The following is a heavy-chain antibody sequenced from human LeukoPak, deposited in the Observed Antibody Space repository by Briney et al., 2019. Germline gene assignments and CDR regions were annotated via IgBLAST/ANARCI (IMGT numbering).Heavy chain of an antibody. CDR3: ARSSGSGRLPEDY. CDR1: GFSFSTYS. J-gene: IGHJ4*02. D-gene: IGHD3-10*01. Sequence: AGSLRLSCAVSGFSFSTYSMNWVRQPPGKGLEWVSYISSSNSTIYYADSVKGRFTISRDNANNSLYLQMNSLRGEDTAVYYCARSSGSGRLPEDYWGQGSLVSDSP. V-gene: IGHV3-48*04. CDR2: ISSSNSTI.